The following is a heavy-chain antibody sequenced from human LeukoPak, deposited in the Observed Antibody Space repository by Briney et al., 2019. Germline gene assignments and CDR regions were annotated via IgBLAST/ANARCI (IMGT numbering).Heavy chain of an antibody. J-gene: IGHJ4*02. V-gene: IGHV1-69*13. D-gene: IGHD5-24*01. CDR3: ARDALKDGYNYVGY. Sequence: SVKVSCKASGGTFSSYAISWVRQAPGQGLEWMGGIIPIFGTANYAQKFQGRVTITADESTSTAYMELSSLRSEDTAVYYRARDALKDGYNYVGYWGQGTLVTVSS. CDR1: GGTFSSYA. CDR2: IIPIFGTA.